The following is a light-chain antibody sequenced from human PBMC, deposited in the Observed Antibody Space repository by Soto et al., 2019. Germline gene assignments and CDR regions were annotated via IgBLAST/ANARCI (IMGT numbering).Light chain of an antibody. CDR3: QQSFTSPHT. CDR1: QSIRSY. Sequence: DIQMTQSPSFLSASAGDRVSITCRASQSIRSYLNWYQQKPGKAPKLLIYAASTLQSGVPSRFSGSGSGTDFTLTISSLQPQDFATYYCQQSFTSPHTFGQGTKLEIK. J-gene: IGKJ2*01. CDR2: AAS. V-gene: IGKV1-39*01.